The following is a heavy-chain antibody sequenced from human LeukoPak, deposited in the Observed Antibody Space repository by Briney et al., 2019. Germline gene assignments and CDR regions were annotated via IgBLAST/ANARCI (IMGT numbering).Heavy chain of an antibody. CDR3: ARDSHFDY. V-gene: IGHV3-21*01. CDR2: ISSSGTYI. Sequence: GGSLRLSCAASGFTFSTYNMNWVRQAPGKGLEWVSSISSSGTYIYYADSVKGRFTISRDNAKNSLYLQMNSLRAEDTAVYYCARDSHFDYWGQGTLVTVSS. CDR1: GFTFSTYN. J-gene: IGHJ4*02.